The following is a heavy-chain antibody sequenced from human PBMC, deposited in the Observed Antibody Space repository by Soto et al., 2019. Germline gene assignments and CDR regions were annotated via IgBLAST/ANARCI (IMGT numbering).Heavy chain of an antibody. V-gene: IGHV4-4*07. D-gene: IGHD2-8*01. CDR2: VYSTGRN. CDR1: GVSLNPYY. CDR3: ARDDLYQWSFEY. Sequence: QVQLQESGPGLLKPSETLSLTCTVSGVSLNPYYWSWIRQPAGRGLEWIGRVYSTGRNHYNPSLKRRVTMSADTSKNQLSLKLTSVTAADTAVYYCARDDLYQWSFEYWGQGTLVTVSS. J-gene: IGHJ4*02.